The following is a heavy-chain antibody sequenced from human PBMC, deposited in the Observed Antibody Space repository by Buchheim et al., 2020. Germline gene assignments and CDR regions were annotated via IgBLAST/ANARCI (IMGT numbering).Heavy chain of an antibody. CDR3: ARWTTSYQLLRY. D-gene: IGHD1-26*01. CDR1: GYDFGYYY. J-gene: IGHJ4*02. CDR2: INPDDSHT. V-gene: IGHV5-10-1*03. Sequence: EVLLVQSGAEVKKPGESLTISCQGSGYDFGYYYLSWLRQVPGKRLEWMGRINPDDSHTDYSPSFQGHVTMSVDRSIGTAYLHWNSLKSSDTAMYYCARWTTSYQLLRYWGQGTL.